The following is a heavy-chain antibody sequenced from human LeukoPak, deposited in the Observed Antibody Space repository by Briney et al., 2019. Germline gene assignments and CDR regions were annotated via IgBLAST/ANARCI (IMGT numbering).Heavy chain of an antibody. CDR2: ISAYNGNT. V-gene: IGHV1-18*01. CDR3: ARDRHCSGGSCYSGGDAFDI. J-gene: IGHJ3*02. Sequence: ASVKVSCKASGYTFTSYGISWVRQAPGQGLAWMGWISAYNGNTNYAQKLQGRVTMTTDTSTSTAYMELRSLRSDDTAVYYCARDRHCSGGSCYSGGDAFDIWGQGTMVTVSS. D-gene: IGHD2-15*01. CDR1: GYTFTSYG.